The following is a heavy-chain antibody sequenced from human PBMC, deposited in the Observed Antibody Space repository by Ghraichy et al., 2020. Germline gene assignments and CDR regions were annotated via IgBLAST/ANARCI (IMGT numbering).Heavy chain of an antibody. J-gene: IGHJ4*02. V-gene: IGHV3-23*01. Sequence: GGSLRLSCAASGFTFSSYAMSWVRQAPGKGLEWVSAISGSGGTTYYADSVKGRFTISRDNSKNTLYLQMNSLSAEDTAVYYCAKRPDSSGSIYYFDYWGQGNRVTGTS. CDR1: GFTFSSYA. CDR2: ISGSGGTT. D-gene: IGHD2-2*01. CDR3: AKRPDSSGSIYYFDY.